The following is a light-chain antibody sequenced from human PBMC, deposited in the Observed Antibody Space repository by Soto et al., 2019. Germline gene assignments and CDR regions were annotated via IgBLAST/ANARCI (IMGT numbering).Light chain of an antibody. CDR2: GAS. Sequence: IVVTLSPSALSGSPKERATLSCRVSQPVNRYYLAWYQQKPDQAPRLLIYGASSRATGIPDRFSGSGSGTDFTLTISRLEPEDFAVYYCQHSASLLWTFAQGTKVDIK. V-gene: IGKV3-20*01. CDR3: QHSASLLWT. CDR1: QPVNRYY. J-gene: IGKJ1*01.